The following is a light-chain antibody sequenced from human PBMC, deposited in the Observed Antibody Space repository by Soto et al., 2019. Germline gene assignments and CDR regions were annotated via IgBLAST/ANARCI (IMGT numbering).Light chain of an antibody. Sequence: IRMTQSPSSLSKNTEDRVTITCRASQGISSYLAWYQQKPGKAPKLLIYAASTLQSGVPSRFSGSGSGTDFTLTIICLQSEDFATYYCQQYYSYPLTFGGGTKVDIK. CDR1: QGISSY. CDR3: QQYYSYPLT. J-gene: IGKJ4*01. CDR2: AAS. V-gene: IGKV1-8*01.